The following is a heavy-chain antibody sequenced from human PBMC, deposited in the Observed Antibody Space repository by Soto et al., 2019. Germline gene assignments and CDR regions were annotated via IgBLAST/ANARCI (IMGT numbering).Heavy chain of an antibody. J-gene: IGHJ5*02. CDR1: GGTFSSYA. V-gene: IGHV1-69*13. CDR2: IIPIFGTA. D-gene: IGHD1-1*01. CDR3: ARDYRTTNWFDP. Sequence: ASVKVSCKASGGTFSSYAISWVRQAPGQGLEWMGGIIPIFGTANYAQKFQGRVTITADESTSTAYMELSSLRSEDMAVYYCARDYRTTNWFDPWGQGTLVTVSS.